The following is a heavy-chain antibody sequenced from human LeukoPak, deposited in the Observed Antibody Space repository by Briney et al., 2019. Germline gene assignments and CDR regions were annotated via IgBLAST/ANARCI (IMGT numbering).Heavy chain of an antibody. CDR3: AVSNGGYGP. J-gene: IGHJ5*02. V-gene: IGHV3-74*01. Sequence: GRSLRLSCASSAFNFTAYWMHWVRHDPRQGLLWVARINSEGTTTTYADSVKGRFTISRDNAKNTLFLQRNRLRAEDTAVYFCAVSNGGYGPWGQGALVTVSS. CDR1: AFNFTAYW. CDR2: INSEGTTT. D-gene: IGHD5-12*01.